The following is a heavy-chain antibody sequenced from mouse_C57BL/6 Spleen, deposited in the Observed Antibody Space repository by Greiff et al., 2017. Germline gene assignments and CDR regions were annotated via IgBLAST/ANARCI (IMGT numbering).Heavy chain of an antibody. CDR2: IYPGDGDT. Sequence: VQLQQSGPELVKPGASVKISCKASGYAFSSSWMNWVKQRPGKGLEWIGRIYPGDGDTNYNGKFKGKATLTADKSSSTAYMQLSSLTSEDSAVYFCARAAMLRWGTAMDYWGQGTSVTVSS. CDR1: GYAFSSSW. D-gene: IGHD2-2*01. J-gene: IGHJ4*01. V-gene: IGHV1-82*01. CDR3: ARAAMLRWGTAMDY.